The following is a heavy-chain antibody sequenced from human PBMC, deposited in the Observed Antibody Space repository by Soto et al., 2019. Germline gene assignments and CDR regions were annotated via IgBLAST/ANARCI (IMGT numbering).Heavy chain of an antibody. J-gene: IGHJ4*02. CDR1: GFTFSSNA. CDR2: ISSSGGST. Sequence: GSYLRPSCEASGFTFSSNAISWVRQAPWKGLEWVSVISSSGGSTYYADSVKGRFTISRDNSKNMLYLQMNNLRAEDTAVYYCAKAQGGSYFDYWGQGTLVTDS. V-gene: IGHV3-23*01. D-gene: IGHD2-15*01. CDR3: AKAQGGSYFDY.